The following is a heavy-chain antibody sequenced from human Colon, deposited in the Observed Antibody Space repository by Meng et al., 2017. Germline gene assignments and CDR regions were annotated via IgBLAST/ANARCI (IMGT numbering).Heavy chain of an antibody. D-gene: IGHD2-2*01. Sequence: QVQLQESGPGLVKPSQTLSLTCTIPNGSINSADYYWNWIHQPPGKGPEWLGYIHSSGNTYYTPSLKSRLAMSLDTSKNQFSLRLTSVTAADTAVYYCARNPVIPDARTFDFWGQGALVTVSS. CDR1: NGSINSADYY. CDR3: ARNPVIPDARTFDF. CDR2: IHSSGNT. V-gene: IGHV4-30-4*01. J-gene: IGHJ4*02.